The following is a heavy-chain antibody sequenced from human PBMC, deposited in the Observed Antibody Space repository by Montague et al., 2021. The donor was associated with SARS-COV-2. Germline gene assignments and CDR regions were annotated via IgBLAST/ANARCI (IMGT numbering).Heavy chain of an antibody. CDR1: GDSISSYY. CDR3: ARAQNTCFIANCVNYFDV. D-gene: IGHD1-1*01. Sequence: SETLSLTCEVSGDSISSYYWSWIRQSPGKGLEWIGYVHYTGSSKYTPSLKTRVTLSLDTPKNHFSLKLRSVTAADTAIYYCARAQNTCFIANCVNYFDVWGRGALVT. J-gene: IGHJ4*02. CDR2: VHYTGSS. V-gene: IGHV4-59*01.